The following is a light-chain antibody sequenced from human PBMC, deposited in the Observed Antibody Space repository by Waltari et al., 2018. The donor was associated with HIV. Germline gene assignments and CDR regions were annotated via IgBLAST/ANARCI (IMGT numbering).Light chain of an antibody. CDR1: SGDVGGYNF. CDR2: NVS. V-gene: IGLV2-14*03. CDR3: SSYTSSGPRYVL. Sequence: SALTQPASVSGSPGQSITISCSGTSGDVGGYNFVSWYQKHPGKAPKLIIYNVSIRPSGFSIRVSGSRSANTASLTISGLQVEDEADYFCSSYTSSGPRYVLFGGGTRLTVL. J-gene: IGLJ2*01.